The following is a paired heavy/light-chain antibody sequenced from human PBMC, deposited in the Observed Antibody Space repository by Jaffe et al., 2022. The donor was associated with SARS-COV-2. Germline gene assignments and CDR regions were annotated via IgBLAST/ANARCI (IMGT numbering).Light chain of an antibody. CDR1: QSVLSSSNNKNY. CDR2: WAS. Sequence: DIVMTQSPDSLAVSLGERATINCKSSQSVLSSSNNKNYLAWYQQKPGQPPKLLIYWASTRESGVPDRFSGSGSGTDFTLIISSLQAEDVAVYYCQQYYYPPVTFGGGTKVDI. CDR3: QQYYYPPVT. J-gene: IGKJ4*01. V-gene: IGKV4-1*01.
Heavy chain of an antibody. V-gene: IGHV3-73*02. CDR3: ARIREEMVISTPFDY. CDR2: IRSKANSHAT. D-gene: IGHD1-1*01. CDR1: GFTFSGSA. Sequence: EVQLVESGGGLVQPGGSLKLSCAASGFTFSGSAIHWVRQASGKGLEWVGRIRSKANSHATAYAASVKGRFTISRDDSNNTAYLQMNSLKTEDTAVYYCARIREEMVISTPFDYWGQGSLVTVSS. J-gene: IGHJ4*02.